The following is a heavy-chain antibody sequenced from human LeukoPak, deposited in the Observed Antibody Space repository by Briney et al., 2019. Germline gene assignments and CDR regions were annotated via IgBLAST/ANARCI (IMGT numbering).Heavy chain of an antibody. CDR1: GGSISSYY. V-gene: IGHV4-59*01. CDR3: ARDRDSSGSHFDY. J-gene: IGHJ4*02. D-gene: IGHD6-19*01. CDR2: IYYSGST. Sequence: PSETLSLTCTVSGGSISSYYWSWIRQPPGKGLEWIGYIYYSGSTNYNPSLKSRVTISVDTSKNQFSLKLSSVTAADTAVYYCARDRDSSGSHFDYWGQGTLVTVSS.